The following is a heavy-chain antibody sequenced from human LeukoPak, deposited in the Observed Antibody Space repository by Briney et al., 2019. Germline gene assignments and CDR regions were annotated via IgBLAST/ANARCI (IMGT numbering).Heavy chain of an antibody. V-gene: IGHV1-2*02. Sequence: ASVKVSCKASGYTFTGYSMHWVRQAPGQGLEWMGWINPNSGGTNYAQKFQGRVTMTTDTSTSTAYMELRSLRSDDTAIYYCARNYDSSKDGNDYWGQGTLVTVSS. D-gene: IGHD3-22*01. CDR3: ARNYDSSKDGNDY. CDR1: GYTFTGYS. CDR2: INPNSGGT. J-gene: IGHJ4*02.